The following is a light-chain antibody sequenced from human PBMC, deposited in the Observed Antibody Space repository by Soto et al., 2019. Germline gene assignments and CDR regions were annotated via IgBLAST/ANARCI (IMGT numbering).Light chain of an antibody. Sequence: EIVLTQSPATLSLSPWERATLSCRASQSVSRYLAWYQQTPGQAPRLLIYDASNRATGIPARFSGSGSGTDFALTISSLMPEVFADYYCQHRSNLFTCGGGTNVEIK. CDR3: QHRSNLFT. CDR1: QSVSRY. J-gene: IGKJ4*01. V-gene: IGKV3-11*01. CDR2: DAS.